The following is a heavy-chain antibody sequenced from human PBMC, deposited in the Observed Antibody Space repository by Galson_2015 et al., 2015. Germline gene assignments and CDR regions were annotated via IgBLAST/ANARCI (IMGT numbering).Heavy chain of an antibody. CDR2: IWYDGSNK. Sequence: SLRLSCAASGFTFSSYGMRWVRQAPGKGLEWVAVIWYDGSNKYYADSVKGRFTISRDNSKNTLSLQMNSLRAEDTAVYYCARAKTAFGGGDYWGQGILVSVSS. D-gene: IGHD3-16*01. J-gene: IGHJ4*02. CDR1: GFTFSSYG. CDR3: ARAKTAFGGGDY. V-gene: IGHV3-33*01.